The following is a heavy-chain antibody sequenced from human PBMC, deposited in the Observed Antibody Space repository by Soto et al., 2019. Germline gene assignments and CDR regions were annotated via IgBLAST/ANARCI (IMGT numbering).Heavy chain of an antibody. D-gene: IGHD5-18*01. J-gene: IGHJ3*02. CDR2: ISYDGSNK. CDR1: GFTFSSYG. CDR3: AKGVVRDSYGYEDAFDI. Sequence: QVQLVESGGGVVQPGRSLRLSCAASGFTFSSYGMHWVRQAPGKGLEWVAVISYDGSNKYYADSVKGRFTISRDNSKNTLYLQMNSLRAEDTAVYYCAKGVVRDSYGYEDAFDIWGQGTMVTVSS. V-gene: IGHV3-30*18.